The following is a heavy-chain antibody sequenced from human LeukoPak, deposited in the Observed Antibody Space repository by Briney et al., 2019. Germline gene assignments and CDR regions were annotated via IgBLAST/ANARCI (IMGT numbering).Heavy chain of an antibody. J-gene: IGHJ4*02. CDR3: ASLGDSSGYYPDY. CDR2: IYYSGST. Sequence: SETLSLTCGVSGGSISSGGYYWSWIRQHPGKGLEWIGYIYYSGSTYYNPSLKSRVTISVDTSKNQFSLKLSSVTAAGTAVYYCASLGDSSGYYPDYWGQGTLVTVSS. V-gene: IGHV4-31*11. D-gene: IGHD3-22*01. CDR1: GGSISSGGYY.